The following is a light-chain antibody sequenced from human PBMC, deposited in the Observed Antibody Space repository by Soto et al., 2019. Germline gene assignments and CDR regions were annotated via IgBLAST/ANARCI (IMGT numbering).Light chain of an antibody. CDR1: QSVSSN. V-gene: IGKV3-15*01. CDR3: KQYTNWPRT. Sequence: DIVMTQSPAALSVSPGERASLSCRPSQSVSSNLAWYQQRPGQAPRLLIYGAYTRATGIPARFSGSGSGTEFTLTIRSLQSEDFAVYYCKQYTNWPRTFGQGTKVDIK. CDR2: GAY. J-gene: IGKJ1*01.